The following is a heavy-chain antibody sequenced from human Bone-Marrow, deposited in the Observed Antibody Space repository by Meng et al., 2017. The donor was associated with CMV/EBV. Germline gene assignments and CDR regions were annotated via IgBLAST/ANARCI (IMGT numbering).Heavy chain of an antibody. J-gene: IGHJ4*02. CDR2: INPNNADT. V-gene: IGHV1-2*02. CDR3: ARGPFCSNRYSLDL. CDR1: GYILTDKY. Sequence: ASVKVSCKASGYILTDKYIHWVRQAPGQGLEWMGCINPNNADTKFAQRFQVRVTLTRDTSISTAYMELTRLRSDDPAVYYCARGPFCSNRYSLDLWGQGTLVTVSS. D-gene: IGHD6-13*01.